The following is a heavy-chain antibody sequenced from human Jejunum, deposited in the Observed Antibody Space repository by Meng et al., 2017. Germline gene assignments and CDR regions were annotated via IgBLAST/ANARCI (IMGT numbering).Heavy chain of an antibody. CDR2: AST. V-gene: IGHV4-61*08. Sequence: QLQELGPGLVRPLETLSLICTFSGGPVSRAGYQWGWIRQPPGKGLEWIGYASTNYNPSLKSRVTISLDTSRNQFSLSLSSVTAADTAVYYCARDHMGSLDYWGQGILVTVSS. J-gene: IGHJ4*02. CDR3: ARDHMGSLDY. D-gene: IGHD1-26*01. CDR1: GGPVSRAGYQ.